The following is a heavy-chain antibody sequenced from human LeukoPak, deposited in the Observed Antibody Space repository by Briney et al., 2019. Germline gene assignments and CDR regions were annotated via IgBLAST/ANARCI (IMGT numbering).Heavy chain of an antibody. V-gene: IGHV3-53*01. CDR2: IYSGGNT. J-gene: IGHJ4*02. CDR1: GFTFSSYE. Sequence: GGSLRLSCAASGFTFSSYEMNWVRQAPGKGLEWVSFIYSGGNTHNSDSVKGRFTISRDNSKNTLYLQMNTLRAEDTAVYYCARRAGDYSHPYDYWGQGTLVTVSS. D-gene: IGHD3-22*01. CDR3: ARRAGDYSHPYDY.